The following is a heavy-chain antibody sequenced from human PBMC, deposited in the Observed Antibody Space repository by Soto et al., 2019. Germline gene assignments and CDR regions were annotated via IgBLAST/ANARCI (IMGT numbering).Heavy chain of an antibody. J-gene: IGHJ4*02. CDR2: IYSGGST. D-gene: IGHD2-21*01. CDR3: ARAYCGGDCYHFDY. V-gene: IGHV3-53*04. CDR1: GFTVSSNY. Sequence: EVQLVESGGGLVQPGGSLRLSCAASGFTVSSNYMSWVRQAPGKGLEWVSGIYSGGSTYYADSVKGRFTTSRHNSKNTLYLQMNSLRAEDTAVYYCARAYCGGDCYHFDYWGQGTLVTVSS.